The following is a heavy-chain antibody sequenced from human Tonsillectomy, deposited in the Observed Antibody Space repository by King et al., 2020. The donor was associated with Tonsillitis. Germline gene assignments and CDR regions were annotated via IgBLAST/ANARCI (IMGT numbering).Heavy chain of an antibody. J-gene: IGHJ4*02. CDR2: IVVGSGNT. CDR3: AADLLAAGTIDY. V-gene: IGHV1-58*02. Sequence: QLVESGPEVKKPGTSVKVSCKASGFTFTSSAMQWVRQARGQRLEWIGWIVVGSGNTNYAQKFQERVTITRDMSTSTAYMEPSSLRSEDTAVYYCAADLLAAGTIDYWGQGTLVTVSS. D-gene: IGHD1-1*01. CDR1: GFTFTSSA.